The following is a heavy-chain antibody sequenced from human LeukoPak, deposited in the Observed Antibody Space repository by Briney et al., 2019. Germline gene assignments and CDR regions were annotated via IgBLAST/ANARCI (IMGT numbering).Heavy chain of an antibody. D-gene: IGHD2-2*01. V-gene: IGHV1-69*13. Sequence: SVKVSCKASGGTFSSYAISWVRQAPGQGLEWMGGIIPIFGTANYAQKFQGRVTITADESTSTAYMELSSLRSEDTAVYYCARAPAWVVPAAMFRAWFDPWGQGTLVTASS. CDR1: GGTFSSYA. CDR3: ARAPAWVVPAAMFRAWFDP. CDR2: IIPIFGTA. J-gene: IGHJ5*02.